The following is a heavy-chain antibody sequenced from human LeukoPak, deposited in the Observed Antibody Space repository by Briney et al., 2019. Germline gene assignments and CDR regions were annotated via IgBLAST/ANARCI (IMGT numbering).Heavy chain of an antibody. CDR2: ISYDGRNI. Sequence: GGSLRLSCAASGSTFNNYGMHWVRQAPGKGLEWVAVISYDGRNIHYPDSVKGRFTISRDISTDTLWLQMDSLRTEDTAVYYCAKGPLRGTAAAIDYWGQGTLVTVSS. J-gene: IGHJ4*02. CDR3: AKGPLRGTAAAIDY. CDR1: GSTFNNYG. D-gene: IGHD2-2*01. V-gene: IGHV3-30*18.